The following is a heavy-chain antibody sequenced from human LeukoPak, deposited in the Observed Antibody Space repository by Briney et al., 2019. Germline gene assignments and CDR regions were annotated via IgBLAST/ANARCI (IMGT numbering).Heavy chain of an antibody. Sequence: SVKVSCKASGCTFSSYAISWVRQAPGQGLEWMGRIIPIFGTANYAQKFQGRVTITTDESTSTAYMELSSLRSEDTAVYYCAREGSYYDFWSGPDYWGQGTLVTVSS. CDR1: GCTFSSYA. CDR2: IIPIFGTA. J-gene: IGHJ4*02. CDR3: AREGSYYDFWSGPDY. D-gene: IGHD3-3*01. V-gene: IGHV1-69*05.